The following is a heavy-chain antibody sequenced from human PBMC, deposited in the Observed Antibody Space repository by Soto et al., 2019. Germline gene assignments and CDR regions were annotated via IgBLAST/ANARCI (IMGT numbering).Heavy chain of an antibody. CDR3: ARNYGRGAFDI. CDR1: GGSISSYY. V-gene: IGHV4-59*01. Sequence: QVQLQESGPGLVKPSETLSLTCTVSGGSISSYYWSWIRQPPGKGLEWIGYIYYSGSTNYNPSLKXRXTXSLXTSKNQFSLKLSSVTAADTAVYYCARNYGRGAFDIWGQGTMVTVSS. CDR2: IYYSGST. D-gene: IGHD4-17*01. J-gene: IGHJ3*02.